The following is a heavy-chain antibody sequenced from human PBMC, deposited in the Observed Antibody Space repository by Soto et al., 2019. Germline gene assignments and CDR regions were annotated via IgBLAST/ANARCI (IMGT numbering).Heavy chain of an antibody. D-gene: IGHD6-13*01. V-gene: IGHV3-66*01. CDR2: IYSGGST. CDR3: AREGIAAAGLYYYYYMDV. Sequence: GGLRLSCAASGFTVSSNYMSWVRQAPGKGLEWVSVIYSGGSTYYADSVKGRFTISRDNSKNTLYLQMNSLRAEDTAVYYCAREGIAAAGLYYYYYMDVWGKGTTVTVSS. J-gene: IGHJ6*03. CDR1: GFTVSSNY.